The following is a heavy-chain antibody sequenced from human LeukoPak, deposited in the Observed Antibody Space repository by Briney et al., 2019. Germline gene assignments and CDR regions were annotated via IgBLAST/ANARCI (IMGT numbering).Heavy chain of an antibody. CDR1: GFTFSSYS. J-gene: IGHJ4*02. CDR3: ARGSTYSSGWYTGFDY. CDR2: ITSSSSYI. D-gene: IGHD6-19*01. V-gene: IGHV3-21*01. Sequence: GGSLRLSCAASGFTFSSYSMNWVRQAPGKGLEWVSSITSSSSYIYYADSVKGRFTISRDNAKKSVYLQMNSLRAEDTAVYYCARGSTYSSGWYTGFDYWGQGSLVTVSS.